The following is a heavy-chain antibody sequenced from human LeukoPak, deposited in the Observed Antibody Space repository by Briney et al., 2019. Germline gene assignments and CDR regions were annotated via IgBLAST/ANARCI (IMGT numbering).Heavy chain of an antibody. CDR1: GGSISSGSNY. D-gene: IGHD3-10*01. J-gene: IGHJ4*02. Sequence: SETLSLTCTVSGGSISSGSNYWVCIRQPPGKGLEWIGRIYYSGSTYYNPSLKSRVTISVDTSKNQFFLKLSSVTAADTAVYYCARGVDYYGSGSFYYFDYWGQGTLVTVSS. CDR3: ARGVDYYGSGSFYYFDY. CDR2: IYYSGST. V-gene: IGHV4-39*07.